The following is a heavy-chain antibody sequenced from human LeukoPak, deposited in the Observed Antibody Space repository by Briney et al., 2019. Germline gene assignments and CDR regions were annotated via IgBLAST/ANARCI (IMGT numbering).Heavy chain of an antibody. Sequence: ASVKVSCKASGYTFTSDGISWVRQAPGQGLEWMGWISAYNGKTNYVQKFQGRVTMTTDTSTTTAYMELRSLRSDDTAMYYCARDIATIVHQDWGQGTLVTVSS. CDR1: GYTFTSDG. CDR3: ARDIATIVHQD. CDR2: ISAYNGKT. V-gene: IGHV1-18*01. D-gene: IGHD1-26*01. J-gene: IGHJ4*02.